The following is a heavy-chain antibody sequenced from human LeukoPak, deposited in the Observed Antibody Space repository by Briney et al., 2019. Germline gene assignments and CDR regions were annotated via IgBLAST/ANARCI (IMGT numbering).Heavy chain of an antibody. CDR3: ARDLYYDNSGYYYHDY. CDR1: GGSISSSTYY. Sequence: SETLSLTCTVSGGSISSSTYYWGWIRQPPGKGLEWIGSIYYTGSTYYNPSLKSRVTISLDTSKNQFSLKLSSVTAADTAVYYCARDLYYDNSGYYYHDYWGQGTLVTVSS. J-gene: IGHJ4*02. D-gene: IGHD3-22*01. V-gene: IGHV4-39*07. CDR2: IYYTGST.